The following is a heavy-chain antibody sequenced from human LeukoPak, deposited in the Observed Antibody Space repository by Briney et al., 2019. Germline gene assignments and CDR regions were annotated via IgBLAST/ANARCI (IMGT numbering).Heavy chain of an antibody. D-gene: IGHD4-17*01. CDR1: GGTFSSYA. CDR3: ARQEVTTKYYGMDV. CDR2: INPNSGGT. J-gene: IGHJ6*04. V-gene: IGHV1-2*04. Sequence: ASVKVSCKASGGTFSSYAISWVRQAPGQGLEWMGWINPNSGGTNFAHQGWVTMTRDTSISTAYMELSRLRSDDTAVYYCARQEVTTKYYGMDVWGKGTTVTASS.